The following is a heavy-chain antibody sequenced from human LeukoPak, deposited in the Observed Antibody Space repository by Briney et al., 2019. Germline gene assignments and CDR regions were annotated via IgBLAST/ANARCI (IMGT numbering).Heavy chain of an antibody. CDR1: GGSVSSDY. J-gene: IGHJ4*02. V-gene: IGHV4-4*07. CDR2: IYTSGNT. D-gene: IGHD1-26*01. Sequence: PSETLSLTCTVSGGSVSSDYWSWIRQPAGKGLEWIGRIYTSGNTNYNPSLKSRVTMSVDTSKNQFSLKLSSVTAADTAVYYCARTRSGYLADYWGQGTLVTVSS. CDR3: ARTRSGYLADY.